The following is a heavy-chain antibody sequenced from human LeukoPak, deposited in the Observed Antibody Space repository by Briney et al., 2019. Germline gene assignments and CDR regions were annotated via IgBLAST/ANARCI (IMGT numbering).Heavy chain of an antibody. V-gene: IGHV3-21*01. CDR3: ARDKDVYFDY. J-gene: IGHJ4*02. CDR1: GFTFSTYR. Sequence: GGSLRLSCVGTGFTFSTYRMNWVGQAPGKGLEWVSSISSSSSYIYYAESVKGRITISRDNAKNSLCLQMNSLRVEDTAVYYCARDKDVYFDYWGQGTLVTVSS. CDR2: ISSSSSYI.